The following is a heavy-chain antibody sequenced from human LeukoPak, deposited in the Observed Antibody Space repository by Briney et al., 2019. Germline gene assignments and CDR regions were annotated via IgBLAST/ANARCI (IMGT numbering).Heavy chain of an antibody. V-gene: IGHV3-23*01. Sequence: GGSLRLSCAASGFTFSSYSMSWVRQAPGKGLEWVSIISDSGANTYYADSVKGRFTISGDNAKNSLYLQMNSLRAEDTAVYYCARDQSRTYYDILTGYPSFDYWGQGTLVTVSS. CDR2: ISDSGANT. CDR1: GFTFSSYS. CDR3: ARDQSRTYYDILTGYPSFDY. D-gene: IGHD3-9*01. J-gene: IGHJ4*02.